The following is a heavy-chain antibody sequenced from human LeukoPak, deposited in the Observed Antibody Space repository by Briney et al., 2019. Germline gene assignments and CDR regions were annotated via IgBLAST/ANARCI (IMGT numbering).Heavy chain of an antibody. D-gene: IGHD6-19*01. CDR2: INHSGST. CDR1: GGSFSGYY. Sequence: SETLSPACAVYGGSFSGYYWSWIRQPPGKGLEWIGEINHSGSTNYNPSLKSRVTISVDTSKNQFSLKLSSVTAADTAVYYCASARTEWIAVAGTWDYWGQGTLVTVSS. J-gene: IGHJ4*02. V-gene: IGHV4-34*01. CDR3: ASARTEWIAVAGTWDY.